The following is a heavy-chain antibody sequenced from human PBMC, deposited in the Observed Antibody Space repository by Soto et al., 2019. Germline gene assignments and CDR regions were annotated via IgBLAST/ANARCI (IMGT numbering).Heavy chain of an antibody. J-gene: IGHJ5*02. D-gene: IGHD6-13*01. V-gene: IGHV3-23*01. Sequence: EVQLLESGGGLVQPGGSLRLSCAASGFTFSSYAMSWVRQAPGKGLEWVSAISGSGGSTYYADSVKGRFTISRDNSKNTLYLQMNSLGAEDTAGYYCGKVIAAGGTGYWFDPWGQGTRVTVSS. CDR2: ISGSGGST. CDR1: GFTFSSYA. CDR3: GKVIAAGGTGYWFDP.